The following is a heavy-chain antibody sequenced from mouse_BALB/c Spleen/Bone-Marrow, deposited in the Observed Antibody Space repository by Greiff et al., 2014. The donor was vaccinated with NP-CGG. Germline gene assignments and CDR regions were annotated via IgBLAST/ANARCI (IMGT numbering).Heavy chain of an antibody. CDR3: ARGGTTATWYFDV. D-gene: IGHD1-2*01. Sequence: VQLQQPGAELVKPGASVKLSCTASGLNIKDTYMHWVKQRPEQGLEWIGRIDPANGNTKYDPKFQGKATITADTSSNTAYLQLSSLTSEDTAVYYCARGGTTATWYFDVWGAGTTVTVSS. J-gene: IGHJ1*01. CDR2: IDPANGNT. CDR1: GLNIKDTY. V-gene: IGHV14-3*02.